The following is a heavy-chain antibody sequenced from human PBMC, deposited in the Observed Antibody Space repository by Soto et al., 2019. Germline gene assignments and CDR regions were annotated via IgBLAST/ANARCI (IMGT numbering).Heavy chain of an antibody. Sequence: EVQLVQSGAEVKKPGESLKISCQGSGYSFSPSWIGWVRQMPGKGLEWMGIIYPGDSDTRYSPSFQGQVTISADKSISTAFLQWSSLKASDTATYYCARTTIAGIRGYFDYWGQGTLVTVSS. V-gene: IGHV5-51*01. J-gene: IGHJ4*02. CDR1: GYSFSPSW. CDR3: ARTTIAGIRGYFDY. D-gene: IGHD2-21*01. CDR2: IYPGDSDT.